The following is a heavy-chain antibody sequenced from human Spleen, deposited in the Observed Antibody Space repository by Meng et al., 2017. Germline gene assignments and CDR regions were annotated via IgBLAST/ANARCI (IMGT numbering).Heavy chain of an antibody. D-gene: IGHD4-17*01. V-gene: IGHV1-18*01. CDR2: ISAYNAKT. CDR1: GYTFTSYG. Sequence: QVPLVQSGAEVRKPGASVKFSCTTSGYTFTSYGINWVRQAPGQGLEWMGWISAYNAKTKYAQKFQGRVTMTRDTSTNTAYMELRSLRSDDTAVYYCARRPRGYGDYVEYLDNWGQGTLVTVSS. CDR3: ARRPRGYGDYVEYLDN. J-gene: IGHJ4*02.